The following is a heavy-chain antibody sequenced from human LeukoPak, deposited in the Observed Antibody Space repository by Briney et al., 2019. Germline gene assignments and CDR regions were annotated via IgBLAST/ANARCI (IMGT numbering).Heavy chain of an antibody. CDR2: ISSSGGST. CDR1: GFTFSSYA. Sequence: GGSLRLSCAASGFTFSSYATSWVRQAPGKGLEWVSLISSSGGSTYYADSVKGRFTISRDNSKNTLYLQMNSLRVEDTALYYCAKGDSSSWYDSWGQGTLVTVSS. J-gene: IGHJ5*01. V-gene: IGHV3-23*01. D-gene: IGHD3-22*01. CDR3: AKGDSSSWYDS.